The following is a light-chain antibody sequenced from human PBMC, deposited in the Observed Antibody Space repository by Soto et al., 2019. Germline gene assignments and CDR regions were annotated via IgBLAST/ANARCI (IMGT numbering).Light chain of an antibody. CDR3: QHYNNWPLT. CDR1: QSVSSN. Sequence: EIVMTQSPATLSVSPGERASLSCRASQSVSSNLAWYQQKPGQTPRLLIYATSTRATGIPARFSGSGSATECTITISSLQSEDFAVYYCQHYNNWPLTFGGGTKVEIK. J-gene: IGKJ4*01. CDR2: ATS. V-gene: IGKV3-15*01.